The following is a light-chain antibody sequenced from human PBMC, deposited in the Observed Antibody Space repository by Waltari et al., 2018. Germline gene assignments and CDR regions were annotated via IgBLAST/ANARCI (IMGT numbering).Light chain of an antibody. CDR1: NLGSKS. V-gene: IGLV3-21*02. CDR3: HVWDSISDHVI. CDR2: DDT. J-gene: IGLJ2*01. Sequence: SYVPTQPPSVSVAPGQTARITCGDNNLGSKSVHWYQQKPGQAPLLVVSDDTDRPSGIPERISGSHSGTTATLTISRVEAGDEADYYCHVWDSISDHVIFGGGTKLTVL.